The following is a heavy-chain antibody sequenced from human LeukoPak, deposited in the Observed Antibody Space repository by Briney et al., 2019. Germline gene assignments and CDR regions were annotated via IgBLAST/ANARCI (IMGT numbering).Heavy chain of an antibody. V-gene: IGHV3-7*01. CDR3: ARRGAYTTRFAFDI. J-gene: IGHJ3*02. CDR2: IKQDGSEK. CDR1: GFTFSAYW. Sequence: PGGSLRLSCAASGFTFSAYWMNWVRQAPGKGLEWVANIKQDGSEKYSVDSVKGRFTISRDNAKNSLYLQMNSLRAEDTAVYYCARRGAYTTRFAFDIWGQGTMVTVS. D-gene: IGHD3-10*01.